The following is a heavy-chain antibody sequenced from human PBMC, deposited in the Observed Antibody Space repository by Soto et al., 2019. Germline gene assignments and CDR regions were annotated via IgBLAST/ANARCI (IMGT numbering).Heavy chain of an antibody. Sequence: GGSLRLSCAASGFTFSSYSMNWVRQAPGKGLEWVSYISSSSSTIYYADSVKGRFTISRDNAKNSLYLQMNSLRDEDTAVYYCARSGGTYYYDSSGYYSDAFDIWGQGTMVTVSS. CDR3: ARSGGTYYYDSSGYYSDAFDI. J-gene: IGHJ3*02. CDR2: ISSSSSTI. V-gene: IGHV3-48*02. D-gene: IGHD3-22*01. CDR1: GFTFSSYS.